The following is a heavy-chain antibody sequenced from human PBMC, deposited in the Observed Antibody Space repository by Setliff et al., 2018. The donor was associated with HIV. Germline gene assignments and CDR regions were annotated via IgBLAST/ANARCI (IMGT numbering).Heavy chain of an antibody. CDR2: VTNDGGQ. CDR3: VRASYSSSWYNIRPFDF. Sequence: LRLSCATSGFNFSPHGMHWVRQAPGKGLEWVAVVTNDGGQYYAEPVKGRFTISRDLSTSMVFLQMDSLRAEDTALYYCVRASYSSSWYNIRPFDFWAQGTLVTVSS. J-gene: IGHJ4*02. D-gene: IGHD6-13*01. V-gene: IGHV3-30*04. CDR1: GFNFSPHG.